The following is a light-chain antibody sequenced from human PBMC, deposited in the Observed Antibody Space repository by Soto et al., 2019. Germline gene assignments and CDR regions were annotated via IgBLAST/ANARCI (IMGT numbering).Light chain of an antibody. J-gene: IGKJ5*01. CDR1: QSVSGD. V-gene: IGKV3-15*01. Sequence: EIVLTQSPATLSVSPGERATLSCRASQSVSGDLAWYHHKPGQAPRLLIYDVSTRALETPARFAGSGAVTEFTITISSLQYEDFAVYFCQKYTTWSITFVKGIRMEIK. CDR3: QKYTTWSIT. CDR2: DVS.